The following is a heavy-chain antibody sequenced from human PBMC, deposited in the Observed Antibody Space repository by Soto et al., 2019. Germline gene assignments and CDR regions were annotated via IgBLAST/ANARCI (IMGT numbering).Heavy chain of an antibody. CDR3: ASTIGGPPPVAAAGMVRDYYYYSCMDV. CDR2: ISAYNGNT. Sequence: QVQLVQSGAEVKKPGASVTVSCKASGYTFTSYGISWVRQAPGQGLEWMGWISAYNGNTNYAQKLQGRVTMTTDTSTSTAERELGRLSSDDTAVYYGASTIGGPPPVAAAGMVRDYYYYSCMDVWGKGPTVTVSS. CDR1: GYTFTSYG. D-gene: IGHD6-13*01. V-gene: IGHV1-18*01. J-gene: IGHJ6*03.